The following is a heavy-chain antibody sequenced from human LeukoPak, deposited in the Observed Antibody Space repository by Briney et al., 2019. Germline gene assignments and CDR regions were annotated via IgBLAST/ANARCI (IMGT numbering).Heavy chain of an antibody. V-gene: IGHV1-8*02. CDR1: GYTFTSYY. CDR3: ARTPPKGDIDY. D-gene: IGHD2-21*02. Sequence: ASVKVSCKASGYTFTSYYMHWVRQATGQGLEWLGWMSANSGNTGYAQKFQGRVSMTRATSIKTAYLEVNRLTYEDTAVYYCARTPPKGDIDYWGQGTLVTVSS. CDR2: MSANSGNT. J-gene: IGHJ4*02.